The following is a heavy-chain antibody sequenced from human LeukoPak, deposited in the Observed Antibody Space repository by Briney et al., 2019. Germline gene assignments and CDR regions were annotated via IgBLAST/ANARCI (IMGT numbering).Heavy chain of an antibody. CDR1: GGSISSGSYY. J-gene: IGHJ6*03. Sequence: SETLSLTCTVSGGSISSGSYYWSWIRQPPGKGLEWIGYVHYSGSTNYNPSLKSRVTISVDTSKNQFSLKLSSVTTADTAVYYCARVEEGYGSGRRGNFYYYYMDVWGKETTVTISS. V-gene: IGHV4-61*01. CDR3: ARVEEGYGSGRRGNFYYYYMDV. D-gene: IGHD3-10*01. CDR2: VHYSGST.